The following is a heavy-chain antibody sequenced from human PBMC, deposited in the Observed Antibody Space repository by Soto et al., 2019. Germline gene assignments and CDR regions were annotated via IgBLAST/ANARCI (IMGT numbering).Heavy chain of an antibody. CDR3: ASSYGNSWYGDY. CDR2: IIPSSGTP. D-gene: IGHD6-13*01. Sequence: QVQLVQSGAEVKKPGSSVKVSCKASGGSFNNYAVTWVRQAPGQGLEWMGGIIPSSGTPNYAHRFQGRVTLTADESTSTVSMELSSLRSEDTALYYCASSYGNSWYGDYWGQGTLVTVSS. V-gene: IGHV1-69*01. J-gene: IGHJ4*02. CDR1: GGSFNNYA.